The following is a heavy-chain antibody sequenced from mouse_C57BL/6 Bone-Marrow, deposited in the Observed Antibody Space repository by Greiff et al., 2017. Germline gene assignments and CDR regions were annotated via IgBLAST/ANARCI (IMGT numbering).Heavy chain of an antibody. Sequence: EVHVKQSGPELVKPGASVKISCTASGYSITDYNMNWVKQSNGQSLEWIGVIDPNYGATSYNQKFKGKATLTVDPSSSTAYMQLNSLTSEDSAVYYCASGYDYDYALDYWGKGTSVTVSS. CDR3: ASGYDYDYALDY. V-gene: IGHV1-39*01. D-gene: IGHD2-4*01. J-gene: IGHJ4*01. CDR1: GYSITDYN. CDR2: IDPNYGAT.